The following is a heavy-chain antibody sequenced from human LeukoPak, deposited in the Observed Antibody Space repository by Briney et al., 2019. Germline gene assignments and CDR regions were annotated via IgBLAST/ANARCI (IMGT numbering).Heavy chain of an antibody. CDR1: GGSISSGGYY. CDR3: ARGFRRRYCSSTSCYSWFDP. V-gene: IGHV4-31*03. D-gene: IGHD2-2*01. J-gene: IGHJ5*02. CDR2: IYYSGST. Sequence: SQTLSLTCTVSGGSISSGGYYWSWIRQHPGKGLEWIGYIYYSGSTYYNPSLKSRVTISVDTSKNQFSLKLSSVTAADTAVYYCARGFRRRYCSSTSCYSWFDPWGQGTLVTVSS.